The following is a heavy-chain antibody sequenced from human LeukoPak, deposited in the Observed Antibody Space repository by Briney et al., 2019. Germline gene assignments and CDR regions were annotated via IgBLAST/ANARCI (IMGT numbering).Heavy chain of an antibody. Sequence: PGGSLRLSCAASGFTFDGYAMHWVRQAPGKGLEWVSGISWNSGSIGYADSVKGRFTISRDNAKNSLYLQMNSLRAEDTALYYCAKGTAAGDYRIDYWGQGTLVTVSS. V-gene: IGHV3-9*01. D-gene: IGHD4-17*01. CDR2: ISWNSGSI. CDR3: AKGTAAGDYRIDY. J-gene: IGHJ4*02. CDR1: GFTFDGYA.